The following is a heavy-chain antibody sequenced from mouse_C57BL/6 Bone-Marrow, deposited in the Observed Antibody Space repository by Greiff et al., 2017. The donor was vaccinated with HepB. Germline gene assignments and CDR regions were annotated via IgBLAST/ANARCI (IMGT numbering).Heavy chain of an antibody. CDR2: ISYDGSN. J-gene: IGHJ2*01. CDR3: ARVTTTVVADY. Sequence: EVQRVESGPGLVKPSQSLSLTCSVTGYSITSGYYWNWIRQFPGNKLEWMGYISYDGSNNYNPSLKNRISITRDTSKNQFFLKLNSVTTEDTATYYCARVTTTVVADYWGQGTTLTVSS. D-gene: IGHD1-1*01. CDR1: GYSITSGYY. V-gene: IGHV3-6*01.